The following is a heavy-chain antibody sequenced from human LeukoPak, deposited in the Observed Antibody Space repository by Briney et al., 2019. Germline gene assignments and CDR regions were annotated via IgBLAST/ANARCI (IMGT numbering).Heavy chain of an antibody. J-gene: IGHJ4*02. CDR1: GYTFTSYG. Sequence: ASVKVSCKASGYTFTSYGISWARQAPGQGLEWMGWISAYNGNTNYAQKLQGRVTMTTDTSTSTAYMELRSLRSDDTAVYYCAREEPAGMATTYWGQGTLVTVSS. CDR3: AREEPAGMATTY. CDR2: ISAYNGNT. D-gene: IGHD5-24*01. V-gene: IGHV1-18*01.